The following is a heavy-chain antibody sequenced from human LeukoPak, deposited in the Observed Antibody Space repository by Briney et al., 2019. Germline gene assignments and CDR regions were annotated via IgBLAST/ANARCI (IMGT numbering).Heavy chain of an antibody. CDR3: AREPDYGGKAG. CDR1: GFTFSSYS. V-gene: IGHV3-21*01. Sequence: GRSLRLSCAVSGFTFSSYSMNWVRQAPGKGLEWVSSISSSSSYIYYADSVKGRSTISRDNAKNSLYLQMNSLRAEDTAVYYCAREPDYGGKAGWGQGTLVTVSS. CDR2: ISSSSSYI. D-gene: IGHD4-23*01. J-gene: IGHJ4*02.